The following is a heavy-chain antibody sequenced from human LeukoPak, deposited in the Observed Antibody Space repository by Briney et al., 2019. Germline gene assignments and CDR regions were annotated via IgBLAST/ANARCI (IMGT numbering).Heavy chain of an antibody. J-gene: IGHJ1*01. CDR2: INPSGGST. D-gene: IGHD6-13*01. Sequence: ASVKVSCKASGYTFNSYDIHWVRQAPRQGLEWMGIINPSGGSTSYAQIFQGRVTMTRDTSTSTVYMGLSSLRSEDTAVYYCARGCSRWYRGSFQHWGQGTLVTVSS. V-gene: IGHV1-46*02. CDR1: GYTFNSYD. CDR3: ARGCSRWYRGSFQH.